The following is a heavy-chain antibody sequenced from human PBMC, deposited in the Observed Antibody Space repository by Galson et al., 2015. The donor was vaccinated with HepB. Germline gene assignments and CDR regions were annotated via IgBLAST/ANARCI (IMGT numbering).Heavy chain of an antibody. CDR1: GFTLSSYA. CDR3: ARKRLLQEVIDF. J-gene: IGHJ4*01. CDR2: ISGSGGSI. D-gene: IGHD2-21*02. V-gene: IGHV3-23*01. Sequence: SLRLSCAASGFTLSSYAMSWVRQAPGKGLEWVSYISGSGGSIYYADSVKGRFIISRDNSKNTLYLQINSLRAEDTAVYYCARKRLLQEVIDFWGQGTLVTVSS.